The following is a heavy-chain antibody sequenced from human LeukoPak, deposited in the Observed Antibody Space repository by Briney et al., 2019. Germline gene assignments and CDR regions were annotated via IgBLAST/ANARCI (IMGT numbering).Heavy chain of an antibody. J-gene: IGHJ4*02. CDR3: ARLGGYYYDVQDY. D-gene: IGHD3-22*01. CDR1: GGSISSYY. V-gene: IGHV4-59*01. Sequence: SETLSLTCTVSGGSISSYYWSWIRQPPGKGLEWIGYIYYSGSTNYNPSLKSRVTISVDTSKNQFSLKLSSVTAADTAVYYCARLGGYYYDVQDYWGQGTLVTVSS. CDR2: IYYSGST.